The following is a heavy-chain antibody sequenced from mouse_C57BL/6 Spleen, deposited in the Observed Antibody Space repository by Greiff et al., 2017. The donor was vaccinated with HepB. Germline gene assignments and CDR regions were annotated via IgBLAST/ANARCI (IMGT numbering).Heavy chain of an antibody. CDR1: GYTFTSYW. J-gene: IGHJ2*01. V-gene: IGHV1-74*01. Sequence: QVHVKQPGAELVKPGASVKVSCKASGYTFTSYWMHWVKQRPGQGLEWIGRIHPSDSDTNYNQKFKGKATLTVDKSSSTAYMQLSSLTSEDSAVYYCAIGDGYYDYLDYWGQGTTLTVSS. D-gene: IGHD2-4*01. CDR3: AIGDGYYDYLDY. CDR2: IHPSDSDT.